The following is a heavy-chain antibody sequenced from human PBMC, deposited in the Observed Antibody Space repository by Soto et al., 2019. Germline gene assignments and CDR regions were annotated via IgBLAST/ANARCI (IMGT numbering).Heavy chain of an antibody. Sequence: SETLSLTCDVSGVSISSGNWWSWVRQPPGKGLEWIAEVYNDGSANYHPSLESRATISVDRSKNQFSLRLSSVTAADTAVYYCAGQTFTIAAASYGRSNWFDPWGPGTLVTVSS. CDR2: VYNDGSA. CDR3: AGQTFTIAAASYGRSNWFDP. D-gene: IGHD6-25*01. CDR1: GVSISSGNW. J-gene: IGHJ5*02. V-gene: IGHV4-4*02.